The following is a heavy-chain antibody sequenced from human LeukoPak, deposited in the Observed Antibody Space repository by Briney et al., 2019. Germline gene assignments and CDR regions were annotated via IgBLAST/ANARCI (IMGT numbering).Heavy chain of an antibody. CDR3: ARGVLRYYCFDY. Sequence: SETLSLTCAVYGESLSGYYGSWIRQPPGKXLEWIGEINHSGGTSYNPSLKSRVTISIDTSRNQFSLRLNSVTAADTAVYYCARGVLRYYCFDYWGQGALVTVSS. D-gene: IGHD1-26*01. J-gene: IGHJ4*02. V-gene: IGHV4-34*01. CDR2: INHSGGT. CDR1: GESLSGYY.